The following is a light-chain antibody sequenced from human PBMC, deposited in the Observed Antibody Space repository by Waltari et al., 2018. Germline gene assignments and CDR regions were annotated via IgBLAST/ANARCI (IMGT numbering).Light chain of an antibody. V-gene: IGLV1-44*01. CDR1: WSNNGTNV. CDR2: SNN. J-gene: IGLJ2*01. CDR3: SAWDDSLNGHVI. Sequence: QSRLTQPPPASGTPGQTATLSCSGSWSNNGTNVASRFQQLPGTAPKLLIPSNNQRPSRVPDRFSCSKSGTSASLAISGLQSADEADYYCSAWDDSLNGHVIFGGGTKLTVL.